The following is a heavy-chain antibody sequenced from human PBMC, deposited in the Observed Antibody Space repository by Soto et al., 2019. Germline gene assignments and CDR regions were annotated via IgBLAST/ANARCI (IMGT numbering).Heavy chain of an antibody. CDR2: IKQDGSEK. J-gene: IGHJ4*02. Sequence: GGSLILSCAASGFTFGSYWMSWVRQAPGKGLEWVANIKQDGSEKYYVDSVKGRFTISRDNAKNSLYLQMNSLRAEDTAVYYCARIGFLQWSGFDYWGQGTLVTVSS. CDR1: GFTFGSYW. V-gene: IGHV3-7*05. D-gene: IGHD4-4*01. CDR3: ARIGFLQWSGFDY.